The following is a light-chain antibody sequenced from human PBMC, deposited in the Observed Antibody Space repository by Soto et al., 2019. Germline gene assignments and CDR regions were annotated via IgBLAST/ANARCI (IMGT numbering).Light chain of an antibody. CDR3: QSYDDSLSGSGV. CDR1: RSNIGAGYD. Sequence: QSALTQPPSVSGAPGQTVTISCTGSRSNIGAGYDIHWYQFLPGTAPKLLLYSSNKRPSGIPDRFSGSKSGTSASLAITGLQPEDEADYYCQSYDDSLSGSGVFGTGTKVTVL. V-gene: IGLV1-40*01. CDR2: SSN. J-gene: IGLJ1*01.